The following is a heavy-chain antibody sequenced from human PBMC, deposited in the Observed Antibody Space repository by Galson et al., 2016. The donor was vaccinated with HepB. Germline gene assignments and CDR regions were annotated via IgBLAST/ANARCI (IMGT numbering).Heavy chain of an antibody. V-gene: IGHV3-21*01. CDR3: ARDVWAVTSMWYFDL. CDR1: GFPFSSYS. D-gene: IGHD2-21*02. CDR2: ISSTSDYI. Sequence: SLRLSCAASGFPFSSYSMNWVRQAPGKGLEWLSSISSTSDYIYYADSVRGRFTVSRDNAKNSLSLRMNSLRAEDTAVYYCARDVWAVTSMWYFDLWGRGTLVTVSS. J-gene: IGHJ2*01.